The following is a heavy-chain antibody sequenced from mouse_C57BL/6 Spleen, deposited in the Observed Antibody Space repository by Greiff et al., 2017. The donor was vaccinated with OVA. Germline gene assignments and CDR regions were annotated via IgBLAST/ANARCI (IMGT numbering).Heavy chain of an antibody. D-gene: IGHD2-5*01. CDR3: ARYSNYVYAMDY. CDR1: GFTFSDYG. CDR2: ISSGSSTI. Sequence: EVKLVESGGGLVKPGGSLKLSCAASGFTFSDYGMHWVRQAPEKGLEWVAYISSGSSTIYYADTVKGRFTISRDNAKNTLFLQMTSLRSEDTAMYYCARYSNYVYAMDYWGQGTSVTVSS. J-gene: IGHJ4*01. V-gene: IGHV5-17*01.